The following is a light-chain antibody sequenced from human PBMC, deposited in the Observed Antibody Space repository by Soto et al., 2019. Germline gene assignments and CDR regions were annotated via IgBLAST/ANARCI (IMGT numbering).Light chain of an antibody. CDR2: DTS. CDR1: QSVSSSH. V-gene: IGKV3-20*01. CDR3: QQYGSSPRT. Sequence: EVELTQSPGTLSLSPGERPTLSFRASQSVSSSHLAWYQQKRGQAPRLXIYDTSTRATGILDRFSGSGSGTEFTLTISRLEPEDFAVYYCQQYGSSPRTFGQGTRLEIK. J-gene: IGKJ2*01.